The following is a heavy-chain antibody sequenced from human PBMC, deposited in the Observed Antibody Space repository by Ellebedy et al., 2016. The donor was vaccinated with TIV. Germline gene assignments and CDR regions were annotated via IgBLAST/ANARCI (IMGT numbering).Heavy chain of an antibody. D-gene: IGHD3-9*01. CDR2: IHSGGST. J-gene: IGHJ6*02. CDR1: GFTVSNYY. V-gene: IGHV3-53*01. CDR3: TCRSQTGYYYYYSMDV. Sequence: GESLKISXAASGFTVSNYYMSWVRQAPGKGLEWVSLIHSGGSTYYADSVKGRFTSSRDNSKNTLYLQMSSLRAEDTAVYYCTCRSQTGYYYYYSMDVWGQGTTVTVSS.